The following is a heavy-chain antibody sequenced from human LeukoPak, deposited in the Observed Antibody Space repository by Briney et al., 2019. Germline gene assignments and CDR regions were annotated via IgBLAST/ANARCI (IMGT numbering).Heavy chain of an antibody. Sequence: PSETLSLTCTVPSGSISSSSDYWGWIRQPPGKGLEWIGSIYYSGSTYYNPSLKSRVTISVDTSKNQFSLKLSSVTAADTAVFSCARVLYYSDSSGYYYHAFDIWGQGTMVTVSS. CDR2: IYYSGST. J-gene: IGHJ3*02. CDR3: ARVLYYSDSSGYYYHAFDI. V-gene: IGHV4-39*01. D-gene: IGHD3-22*01. CDR1: SGSISSSSDY.